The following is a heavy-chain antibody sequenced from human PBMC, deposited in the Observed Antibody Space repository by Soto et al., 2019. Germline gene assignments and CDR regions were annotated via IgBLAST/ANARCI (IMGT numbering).Heavy chain of an antibody. CDR2: INWNGGST. CDR3: ARAGGAYYYYYMDV. CDR1: GFNFDDYW. J-gene: IGHJ6*03. D-gene: IGHD4-17*01. V-gene: IGHV3-20*01. Sequence: SGGSLRLSCSASGFNFDDYWMHGVRQDPGKGLEWVSGINWNGGSTGYADSVKGRFTISRDNAKNSLYLQMNSLRAEDTALYHCARAGGAYYYYYMDVWGKGTTVTVSS.